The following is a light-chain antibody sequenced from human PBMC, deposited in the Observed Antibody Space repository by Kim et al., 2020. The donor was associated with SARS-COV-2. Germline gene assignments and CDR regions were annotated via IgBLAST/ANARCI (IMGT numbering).Light chain of an antibody. J-gene: IGLJ2*01. CDR1: NLGDKF. CDR2: QDI. CDR3: QAWDTSSVV. Sequence: SSELTQPPSVSVSPGQTATITCSGHNLGDKFASWYQQKAGQSPILIIYQDIERPSGLPERFSGSNSGNTATLTISGTQAMDEADYYCQAWDTSSVVFGGG. V-gene: IGLV3-1*01.